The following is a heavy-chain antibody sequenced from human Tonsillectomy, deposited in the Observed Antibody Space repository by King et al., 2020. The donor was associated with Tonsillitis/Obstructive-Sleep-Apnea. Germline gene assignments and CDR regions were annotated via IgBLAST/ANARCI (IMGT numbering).Heavy chain of an antibody. CDR2: IDPTDSHT. V-gene: IGHV5-10-1*03. D-gene: IGHD5-18*01. CDR3: ARLMDTALIPSGMDV. J-gene: IGHJ6*02. CDR1: GYSFTTYW. Sequence: VQLVESGAEVKKPGESLRISCKGSGYSFTTYWISWVRQMPGKGLEWMGRIDPTDSHTNYSPSFQGHVTISADKSISTAYLQWNSLKASDTAMYYCARLMDTALIPSGMDVWGQGTTVTVSS.